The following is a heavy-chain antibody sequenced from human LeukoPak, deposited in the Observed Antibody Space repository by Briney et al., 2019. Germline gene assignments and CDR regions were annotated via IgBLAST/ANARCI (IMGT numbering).Heavy chain of an antibody. CDR2: IYHGGRT. D-gene: IGHD3-10*01. Sequence: PSETLSLTCAVSGDSISNSHWWSWVRQPPRKGLEWIEEIYHGGRTNFNPSLKSRVTISVDRSNNQFSLRLTSVTAADTSVYYCARGEEHGSGTVHFDYWGQGTLVTVSS. CDR3: ARGEEHGSGTVHFDY. J-gene: IGHJ4*02. CDR1: GDSISNSHW. V-gene: IGHV4-4*02.